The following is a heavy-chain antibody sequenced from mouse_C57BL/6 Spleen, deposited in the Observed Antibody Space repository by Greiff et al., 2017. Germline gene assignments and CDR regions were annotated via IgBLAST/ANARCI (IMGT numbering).Heavy chain of an antibody. CDR2: IDPETGGT. Sequence: VHLVESGAELVRPGASVTLSCKASGYTFTDYEMHWVKQTPVHGLEWIGAIDPETGGTAYNQKFKGKAILTADKSSSTAYMELRSLTSEDSAVYYCTFYDGYYGFAYWGQGTLVTVSA. V-gene: IGHV1-15*01. D-gene: IGHD2-3*01. CDR3: TFYDGYYGFAY. J-gene: IGHJ3*01. CDR1: GYTFTDYE.